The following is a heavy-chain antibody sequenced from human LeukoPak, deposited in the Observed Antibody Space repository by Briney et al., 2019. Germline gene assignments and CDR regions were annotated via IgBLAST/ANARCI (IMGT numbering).Heavy chain of an antibody. D-gene: IGHD3-22*01. Sequence: GASVKVSCKASGYTFTGYYMHWVRQAPGQGLEWMGWISAYNGNTNYAQKLQGRVTMTTDTSTSTAYMELRSMRSDDTAVYYCSRDYYDSSGYLYYYYYMDVWGKGTRSPSP. CDR3: SRDYYDSSGYLYYYYYMDV. J-gene: IGHJ6*03. V-gene: IGHV1-18*04. CDR2: ISAYNGNT. CDR1: GYTFTGYY.